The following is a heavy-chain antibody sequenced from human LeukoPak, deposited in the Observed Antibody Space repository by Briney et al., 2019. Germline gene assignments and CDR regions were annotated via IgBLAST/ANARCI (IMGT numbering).Heavy chain of an antibody. CDR1: GFTFSSYN. D-gene: IGHD3-9*01. V-gene: IGHV3-21*01. CDR2: ISSSSSYI. Sequence: GGSLRLSCAASGFTFSSYNMNWVRQAPGKGLEWVSSISSSSSYIYYADSVKGRFTISRDNAKNSLYLQMNSLRAEDTAVYYCARSYYDVLTGYPDYWGQGTLVTVSS. J-gene: IGHJ4*02. CDR3: ARSYYDVLTGYPDY.